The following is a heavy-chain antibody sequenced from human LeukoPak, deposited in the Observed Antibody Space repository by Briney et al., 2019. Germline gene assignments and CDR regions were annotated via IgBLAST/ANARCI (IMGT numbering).Heavy chain of an antibody. Sequence: SVKVSCKASGGTFSIYAISWVRQAPGQGLEWMGGIIPIFGTANYAQKFQGRVTITADESTSTAYMELSSLRSEDTAVYYCATNPTYYYDRSGYYQDPGLADYWGQGTLVTVSS. J-gene: IGHJ4*02. CDR2: IIPIFGTA. CDR1: GGTFSIYA. CDR3: ATNPTYYYDRSGYYQDPGLADY. V-gene: IGHV1-69*13. D-gene: IGHD3-22*01.